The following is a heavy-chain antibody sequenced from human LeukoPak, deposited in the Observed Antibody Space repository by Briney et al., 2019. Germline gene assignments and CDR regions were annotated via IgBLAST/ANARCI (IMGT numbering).Heavy chain of an antibody. CDR3: ARVYYGSGSSYYFDY. CDR2: INPNSGGS. Sequence: ASVRVSCKASGYTFTDYFIHWVRQAPGQGLEWMGCINPNSGGSNYARKFQGRVTMTRDTSTNTAYMELRSLRSDDTAVYYCARVYYGSGSSYYFDYWGQGTLVTVSS. V-gene: IGHV1-2*02. J-gene: IGHJ4*02. D-gene: IGHD3-10*01. CDR1: GYTFTDYF.